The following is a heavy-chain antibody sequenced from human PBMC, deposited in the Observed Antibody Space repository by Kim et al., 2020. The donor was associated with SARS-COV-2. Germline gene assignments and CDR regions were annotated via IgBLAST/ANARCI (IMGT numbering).Heavy chain of an antibody. CDR3: AKDIGYSSSWYSPTGPFDL. J-gene: IGHJ2*01. V-gene: IGHV3-9*01. Sequence: GGSLRLSCAASGFTFDDYAMHWVRQAPGKGLEWVSGISWNSGSIGYADSVKGRFTISRDNAKNSLYLQMNSLRAEDTALYYCAKDIGYSSSWYSPTGPFDLWGRGTLVTVSS. D-gene: IGHD6-13*01. CDR2: ISWNSGSI. CDR1: GFTFDDYA.